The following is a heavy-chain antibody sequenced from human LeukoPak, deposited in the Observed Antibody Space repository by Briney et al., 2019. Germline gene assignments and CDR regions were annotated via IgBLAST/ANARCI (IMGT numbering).Heavy chain of an antibody. CDR1: GGSFSGYY. CDR2: INHSGST. J-gene: IGHJ3*02. V-gene: IGHV4-34*01. Sequence: PSETLSLTCAVYGGSFSGYYWSWIRQPPGKGLEWIGEINHSGSTNYNPSLKSRVTISVDTPKNQFSLKLSSVTAADTAVYYCARGRLEAMWELLPYDAFDIWGQGTMVTVSS. CDR3: ARGRLEAMWELLPYDAFDI. D-gene: IGHD1-26*01.